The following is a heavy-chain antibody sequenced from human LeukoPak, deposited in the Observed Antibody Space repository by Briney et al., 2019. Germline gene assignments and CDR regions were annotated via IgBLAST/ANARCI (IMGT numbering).Heavy chain of an antibody. V-gene: IGHV4-59*01. Sequence: SETLSLTCTVSGGSTNDNFWSWIRQPPGKGLEWIGYIYYTGTTNYNPSLKSRVTISADTSKNQFSLRLSSVTAADTAVYYCARDRSYYYDGGSFDYWGQGTLVTVSS. CDR2: IYYTGTT. CDR3: ARDRSYYYDGGSFDY. D-gene: IGHD3-10*02. J-gene: IGHJ4*02. CDR1: GGSTNDNF.